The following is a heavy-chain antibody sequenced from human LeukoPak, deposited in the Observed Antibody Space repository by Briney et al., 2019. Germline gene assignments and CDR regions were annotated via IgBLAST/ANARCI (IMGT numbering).Heavy chain of an antibody. V-gene: IGHV3-53*01. CDR1: GLTVTDNY. J-gene: IGHJ4*02. CDR3: ARTNPVYGDYDY. D-gene: IGHD4-17*01. Sequence: GGSLRLSCAVSGLTVTDNYMSWVRQAPGKGLEWVSVIYPDGSTYHADSVKGRFTISRDNSKNPLFLQMNSLSADDTAVYHCARTNPVYGDYDYWGQGTLVTVSS. CDR2: IYPDGST.